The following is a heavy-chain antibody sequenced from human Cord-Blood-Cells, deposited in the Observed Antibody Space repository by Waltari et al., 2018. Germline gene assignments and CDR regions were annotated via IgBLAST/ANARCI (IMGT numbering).Heavy chain of an antibody. CDR3: ARLTLGYCSSTSCDY. J-gene: IGHJ4*02. V-gene: IGHV4-34*01. Sequence: QVQLQQWGAGLLKPSETLSLTCAVYGGSFSGYYWSWIRQPPGKGLEWIGEINHSGSTNYNPPLTSRVTISVDTSKNQFSLKLSSVTAADTAVYYCARLTLGYCSSTSCDYWGQGTLVTVSS. CDR1: GGSFSGYY. CDR2: INHSGST. D-gene: IGHD2-2*01.